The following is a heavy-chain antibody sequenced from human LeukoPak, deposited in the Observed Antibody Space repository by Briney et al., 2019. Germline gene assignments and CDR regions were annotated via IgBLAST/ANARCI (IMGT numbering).Heavy chain of an antibody. Sequence: GGSLRLSCAVSGFIFTDYGMHWVRQAPGKGLEWVAFMRYDGSTKYYVDSVKGRFTISRDNSKNMLFLQMNSLRGEDTAVYYCAKEGTASKPSDLDYWGQGTLVTVSS. J-gene: IGHJ4*02. CDR2: MRYDGSTK. CDR3: AKEGTASKPSDLDY. CDR1: GFIFTDYG. V-gene: IGHV3-30*02. D-gene: IGHD1/OR15-1a*01.